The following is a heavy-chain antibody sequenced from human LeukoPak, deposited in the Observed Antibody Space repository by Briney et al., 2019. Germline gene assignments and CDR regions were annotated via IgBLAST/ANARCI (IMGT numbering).Heavy chain of an antibody. J-gene: IGHJ4*02. CDR1: GYSFTSSW. CDR2: IDPGDSFI. Sequence: HGESLKISCKGSGYSFTSSWISWVRQMPGKGLEWMGRIDPGDSFIKYNPSFQGHVTISVDKSISTAYLQWSSLRASDTAMHYCARDEGGVSSWVSHWGQGTLVTVSS. V-gene: IGHV5-10-1*01. D-gene: IGHD2-8*02. CDR3: ARDEGGVSSWVSH.